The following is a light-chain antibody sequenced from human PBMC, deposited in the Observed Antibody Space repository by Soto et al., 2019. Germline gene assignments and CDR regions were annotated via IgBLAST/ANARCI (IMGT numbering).Light chain of an antibody. CDR3: QQTSSAPFT. V-gene: IGKV1-39*01. Sequence: DIQMTQSPYSLSAAVGDRVTIACRASQNINTYLNWYQQKPGKAPKLLMFDAASLQSGVPSRFSGSGSRTDFTLTITSLQPEDFATYYCQQTSSAPFTFGPGTKVDIE. CDR1: QNINTY. J-gene: IGKJ3*01. CDR2: DAA.